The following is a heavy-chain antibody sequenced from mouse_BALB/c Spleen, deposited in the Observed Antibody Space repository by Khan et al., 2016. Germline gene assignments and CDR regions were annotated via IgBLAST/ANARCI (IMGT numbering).Heavy chain of an antibody. V-gene: IGHV3-1*02. J-gene: IGHJ4*01. CDR1: GYSITSGYS. CDR3: TRSHGYYAMDY. Sequence: EVQLQESGPDLVKPSQSLSLTCTVTGYSITSGYSWHWIRQFPGNKLEWMGYIHYSGGTKYIPSLKSRISITRDTSKNQFFLQLNSVTPEDTATYYCTRSHGYYAMDYWGQGTSVTVSS. CDR2: IHYSGGT.